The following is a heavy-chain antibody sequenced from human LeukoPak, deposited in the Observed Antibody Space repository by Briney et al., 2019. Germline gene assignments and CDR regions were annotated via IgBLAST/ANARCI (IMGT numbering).Heavy chain of an antibody. CDR2: INPSGGST. V-gene: IGHV1-46*01. J-gene: IGHJ5*02. D-gene: IGHD6-6*01. Sequence: ASVKVSCKASGYTFTSYYMHWVRQAPGQGLEWMGIINPSGGSTSYAQKFQGRVTMTGDMSTSTVYMELSSLRSEDTAVYYCARDGARIAARPDWFDPWGQGTLVTVSS. CDR1: GYTFTSYY. CDR3: ARDGARIAARPDWFDP.